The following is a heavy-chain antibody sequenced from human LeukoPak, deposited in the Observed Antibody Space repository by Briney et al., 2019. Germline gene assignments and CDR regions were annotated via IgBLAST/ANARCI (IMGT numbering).Heavy chain of an antibody. D-gene: IGHD2-2*01. CDR2: INWNGGST. CDR1: GFTFDDYG. CDR3: ARVEACSSTICYFTYYYYMDV. Sequence: GGSLRLSCAASGFTFDDYGMSWVRQAPGKGLEWVSGINWNGGSTGYADSVKGRFTISRDNAKNSLYLQMNSLRAEDTALYYCARVEACSSTICYFTYYYYMDVWGKGTTVTVSS. J-gene: IGHJ6*03. V-gene: IGHV3-20*04.